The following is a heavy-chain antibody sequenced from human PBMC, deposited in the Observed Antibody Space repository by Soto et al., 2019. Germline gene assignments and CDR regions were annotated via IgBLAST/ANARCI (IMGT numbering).Heavy chain of an antibody. V-gene: IGHV4-34*01. CDR1: GGSFSGYY. D-gene: IGHD6-19*01. CDR2: INHSGST. J-gene: IGHJ3*02. CDR3: GRSYPPIAVAGTHAFDI. Sequence: QVQLQQWGAGLLKPSETLSLTCAVYGGSFSGYYWSWIRQPPGKGLEWIGEINHSGSTNYNPSLKSRVTISVDTSKNQFSLKLSSVTAADTAVYYCGRSYPPIAVAGTHAFDIWGQGTMVTVSS.